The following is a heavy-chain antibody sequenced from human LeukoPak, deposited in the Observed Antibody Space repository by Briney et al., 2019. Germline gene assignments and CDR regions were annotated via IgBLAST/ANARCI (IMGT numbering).Heavy chain of an antibody. CDR3: ARVRRGDFYYFDY. D-gene: IGHD2-21*02. J-gene: IGHJ4*02. Sequence: SQTLSLTCTVSGGSISSGDYYWSWIRQPPGKGLEWIGYIYYSGSTYYNPSLKSRVTISVDTSKNQFSLKLSSVTAADTAVYYCARVRRGDFYYFDYSGQGTLVTVSS. V-gene: IGHV4-30-4*01. CDR2: IYYSGST. CDR1: GGSISSGDYY.